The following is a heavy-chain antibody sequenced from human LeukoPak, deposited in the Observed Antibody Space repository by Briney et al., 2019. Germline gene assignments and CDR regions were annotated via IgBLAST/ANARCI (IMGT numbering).Heavy chain of an antibody. V-gene: IGHV1-18*01. CDR1: GYTFTSYG. CDR2: ISAYNGNT. CDR3: ASRSYDSSGYPKNFDY. J-gene: IGHJ4*02. D-gene: IGHD3-22*01. Sequence: GASVKVSCKASGYTFTSYGISWVRQAPGQGLEWMGWISAYNGNTNYAQKLQGRVTMTTDTSTSTAYMELRSLRSDDTAVYYCASRSYDSSGYPKNFDYWGQGTLVTVSS.